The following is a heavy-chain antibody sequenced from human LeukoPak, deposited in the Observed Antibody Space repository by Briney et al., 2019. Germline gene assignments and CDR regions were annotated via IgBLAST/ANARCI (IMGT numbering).Heavy chain of an antibody. CDR3: ARERRLLWMVSFDY. D-gene: IGHD3-10*01. V-gene: IGHV1-2*02. J-gene: IGHJ4*02. CDR2: INPNSGGT. CDR1: GYTFTGYY. Sequence: ASVKVSCKASGYTFTGYYMHWVRQAPGQGLEWMGWINPNSGGTNYAQKFQGRVTMTRDTSISTAYMELSRLRSDDTAVYYRARERRLLWMVSFDYWGQGTLVTVSS.